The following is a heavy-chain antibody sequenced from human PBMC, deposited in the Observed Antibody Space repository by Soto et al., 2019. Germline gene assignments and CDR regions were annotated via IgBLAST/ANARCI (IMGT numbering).Heavy chain of an antibody. CDR3: ARAVAVPADFDY. CDR1: GYTFTGYA. Sequence: ASVKVSCKASGYTFTGYAMHWVRQAPGQRLEWMGWINAGNGNTKYSQKFQGRVTVTRDTSASTAYMELSSLRSEDTAVYYCARAVAVPADFDYWGQGTLVTVSS. V-gene: IGHV1-3*01. D-gene: IGHD6-19*01. CDR2: INAGNGNT. J-gene: IGHJ4*02.